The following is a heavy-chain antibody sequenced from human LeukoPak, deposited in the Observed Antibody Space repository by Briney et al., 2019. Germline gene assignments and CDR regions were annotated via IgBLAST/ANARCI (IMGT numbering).Heavy chain of an antibody. CDR3: AKVGYSYGHYYYYMDV. J-gene: IGHJ6*03. Sequence: PGGSLRLSCAASGFTFSSYGMHWVRQAPGKGLEWVALISYDGSNKYYVDSVKGRFTISRDNSKNTLYLQMNSLRAEDTAVYYCAKVGYSYGHYYYYMDVWGKGTTVTVSS. CDR1: GFTFSSYG. CDR2: ISYDGSNK. V-gene: IGHV3-30*18. D-gene: IGHD5-18*01.